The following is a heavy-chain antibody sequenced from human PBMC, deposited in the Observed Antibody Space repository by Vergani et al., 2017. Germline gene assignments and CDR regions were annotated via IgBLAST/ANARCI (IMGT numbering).Heavy chain of an antibody. CDR2: ISSSSSYI. J-gene: IGHJ5*02. CDR1: GFTFSSYS. D-gene: IGHD4-17*01. V-gene: IGHV3-21*01. CDR3: AGAGRPYYGDYLSWFDP. Sequence: EVQLVESGGGLVKPGGSLRLSCAASGFTFSSYSMNWVRQAPGKGLEWVSSISSSSSYIYYADSVKGRFTISRDNAKNSLYLQMNSLRAEDTAVYYCAGAGRPYYGDYLSWFDPWGQGTLVTVSS.